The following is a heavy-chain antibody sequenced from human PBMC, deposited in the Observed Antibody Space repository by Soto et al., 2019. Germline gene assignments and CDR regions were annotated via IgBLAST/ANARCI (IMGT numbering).Heavy chain of an antibody. Sequence: EVQLVESVGGLVQPGGSLRLSCAASGFTFSSYSMNWVRQAPGQGLEWVSYISSSSRNIYYADSVKGRFTISRDNAKNSLYLQMRSLRDEHTAVYYCARVGEQWLVVMNYYYYGMDVWGQGTTGTVAS. D-gene: IGHD6-19*01. V-gene: IGHV3-48*02. J-gene: IGHJ6*02. CDR2: ISSSSRNI. CDR3: ARVGEQWLVVMNYYYYGMDV. CDR1: GFTFSSYS.